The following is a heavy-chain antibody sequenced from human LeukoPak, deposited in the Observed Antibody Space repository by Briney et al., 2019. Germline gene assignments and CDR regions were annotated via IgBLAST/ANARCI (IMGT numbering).Heavy chain of an antibody. CDR2: ISGGGGRT. V-gene: IGHV3-23*01. D-gene: IGHD2-2*01. CDR1: GFTFSSNA. CDR3: AKEGQYQLLYFDY. Sequence: AGGSLRLSCAASGFTFSSNAMSWDSQAPGKGLEWVSAISGGGGRTYYADSVKGRFTISRDNSKDTLYMQMNSLRAAATAVYDCAKEGQYQLLYFDYWGQGTLVTVSS. J-gene: IGHJ4*02.